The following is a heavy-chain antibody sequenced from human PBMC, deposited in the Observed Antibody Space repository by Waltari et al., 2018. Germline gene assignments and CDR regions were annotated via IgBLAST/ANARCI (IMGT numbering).Heavy chain of an antibody. D-gene: IGHD6-13*01. CDR1: GYTFTSYD. CDR2: MNPNSGNT. J-gene: IGHJ4*02. CDR3: ARGGPIAAAPGVYY. V-gene: IGHV1-8*03. Sequence: QVQPVQSGAEVKKPGASVKVSCTASGYTFTSYDLNWVRQATGQGLEWMGWMNPNSGNTGYAQKFQGRVTITRNTSISTAYMELSSLRSEDTAVYYCARGGPIAAAPGVYYWGQGTLVTVSS.